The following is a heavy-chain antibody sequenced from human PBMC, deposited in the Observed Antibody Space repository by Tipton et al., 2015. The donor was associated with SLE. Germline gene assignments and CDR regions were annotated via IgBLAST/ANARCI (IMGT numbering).Heavy chain of an antibody. V-gene: IGHV1-8*01. CDR3: ARANIGLASALDY. CDR2: MNPDSGDT. J-gene: IGHJ4*02. CDR1: ANTFSRYD. D-gene: IGHD3-16*01. Sequence: QSGPEVKKPGASVKVSCRASANTFSRYDVNWVRQATGQGLEWMGWMNPDSGDTDYAQKFQGRLTVTWNTSIGTAYMELNSLRSEDTAVYYCARANIGLASALDYWGQGTLVTVSS.